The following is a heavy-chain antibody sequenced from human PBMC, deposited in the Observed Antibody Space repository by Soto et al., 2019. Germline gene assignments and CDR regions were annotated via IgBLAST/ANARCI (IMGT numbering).Heavy chain of an antibody. J-gene: IGHJ6*02. CDR2: IYTTGST. D-gene: IGHD3-22*01. CDR1: GGSISTYF. V-gene: IGHV4-4*07. CDR3: AREGGYFDSSGSGVYHYHGVDV. Sequence: SETLSLTCTVSGGSISTYFWSWIRQPAGGGLEWIGRIYTTGSTNYNPSLKSRVTMSLDTSRNKFSLKLSSVTAADTAVYYCAREGGYFDSSGSGVYHYHGVDVWGQGTTVTVSS.